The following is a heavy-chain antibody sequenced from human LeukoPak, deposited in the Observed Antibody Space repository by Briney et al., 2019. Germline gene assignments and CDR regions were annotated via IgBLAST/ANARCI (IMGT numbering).Heavy chain of an antibody. D-gene: IGHD3-10*01. V-gene: IGHV3-7*01. Sequence: GGPLRLSCAASGCPLSSYWKRWVRQAPGKGLEGVANIKNEGSEEYYVDSEKRRFTISRDNDKNSLFQQMNSLTVEDTAVYYCARAIRGSAVDTGDGWGQGTLVTVSS. CDR3: ARAIRGSAVDTGDG. J-gene: IGHJ4*02. CDR1: GCPLSSYW. CDR2: IKNEGSEE.